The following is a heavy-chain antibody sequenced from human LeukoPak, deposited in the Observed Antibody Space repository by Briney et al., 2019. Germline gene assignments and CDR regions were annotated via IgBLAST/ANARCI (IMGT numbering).Heavy chain of an antibody. J-gene: IGHJ4*02. D-gene: IGHD6-6*01. V-gene: IGHV4-59*11. CDR1: SGSISSHY. Sequence: SETLSLTCTVSSGSISSHYWSWIRQPPGKGLEWIGYIYYSGSTNYNPSLKSRVTISVDTSKNQFSLKLSSVTAADTAVYYCARYSSSSGAGYWGQGTLVTASS. CDR2: IYYSGST. CDR3: ARYSSSSGAGY.